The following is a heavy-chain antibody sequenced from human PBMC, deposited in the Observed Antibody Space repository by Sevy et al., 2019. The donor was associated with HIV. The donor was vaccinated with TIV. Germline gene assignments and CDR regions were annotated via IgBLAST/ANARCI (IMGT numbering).Heavy chain of an antibody. CDR1: GFTFSDHY. D-gene: IGHD6-13*01. J-gene: IGHJ4*02. CDR2: TRNKADGYTT. V-gene: IGHV3-72*01. Sequence: GGSLRLSCVASGFTFSDHYMEWVRQAPGKGLEWVGRTRNKADGYTTEYAASVKGRFTFSRDDSKNSLYVQMNSLKTEDTAVYYCATHAGIAAAGRVFDYWGQGTLVTVSS. CDR3: ATHAGIAAAGRVFDY.